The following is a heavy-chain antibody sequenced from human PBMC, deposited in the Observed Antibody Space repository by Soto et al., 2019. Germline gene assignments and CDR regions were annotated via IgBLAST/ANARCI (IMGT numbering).Heavy chain of an antibody. D-gene: IGHD4-17*01. J-gene: IGHJ4*02. CDR3: ARNTHGDSTFDY. Sequence: QVQLQESGPGLVKPSQTLSLTCTVSGGSISSGGYYWSWIRQHPGKGLEWIGYIYYSGSTYYNPSLKSRVTISVDPSKNQFSLKLSSVTAADTAVYYCARNTHGDSTFDYWGQGTLVTVSS. CDR2: IYYSGST. CDR1: GGSISSGGYY. V-gene: IGHV4-31*03.